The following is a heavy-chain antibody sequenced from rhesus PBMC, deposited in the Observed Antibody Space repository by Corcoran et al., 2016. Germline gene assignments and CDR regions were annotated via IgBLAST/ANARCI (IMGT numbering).Heavy chain of an antibody. D-gene: IGHD2-27*01. V-gene: IGHV3-100*02. CDR1: GITFSSYE. J-gene: IGHJ3*01. CDR3: TRGYCSGIYCYGDDAFDF. CDR2: ISESGGTI. Sequence: DVQLVESGGGVVKPGGSLRLSCVASGITFSSYEMHCVRQAPGKGLEWVSVISESGGTIYSAHSVKGRLTISRDNAKNSLFLQMNSLRAEDTAVYYCTRGYCSGIYCYGDDAFDFWGQGLRVTVSS.